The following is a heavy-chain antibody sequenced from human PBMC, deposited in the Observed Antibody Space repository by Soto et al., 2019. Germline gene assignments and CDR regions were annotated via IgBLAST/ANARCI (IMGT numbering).Heavy chain of an antibody. Sequence: SETLSLTCAVYGGSFSGYYWSWIRQPPGKGLEWIGEINHSGSTNYNPSLKSRVTISVDTSKNQFSLKLSSVTAADTVVYYCARAPSPIAAAAAHLFYYFDYWGQGTLVTVSS. V-gene: IGHV4-34*01. D-gene: IGHD6-13*01. J-gene: IGHJ4*02. CDR3: ARAPSPIAAAAAHLFYYFDY. CDR1: GGSFSGYY. CDR2: INHSGST.